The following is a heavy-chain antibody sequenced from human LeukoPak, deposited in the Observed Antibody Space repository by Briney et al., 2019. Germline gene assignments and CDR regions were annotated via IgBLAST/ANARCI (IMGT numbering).Heavy chain of an antibody. J-gene: IGHJ3*02. D-gene: IGHD1-26*01. CDR3: AKRPGRYFALDI. CDR2: ISGSGGST. CDR1: GFTFSSYA. Sequence: GGSLRLSCAAPGFTFSSYAMNWVRQAPGKGLEWVSHISGSGGSTYYADSVKGRFTFSRDNSKNTLYLQMNSLRAEDTAVYYCAKRPGRYFALDIWGQGTMVTVSS. V-gene: IGHV3-23*01.